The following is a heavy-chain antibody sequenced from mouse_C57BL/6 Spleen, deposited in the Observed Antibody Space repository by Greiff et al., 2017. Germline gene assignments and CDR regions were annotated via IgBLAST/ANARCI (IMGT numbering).Heavy chain of an antibody. V-gene: IGHV1-22*01. J-gene: IGHJ3*01. D-gene: IGHD2-3*01. Sequence: EVQLQQSGPELVKPGASVKMSCKASGYTFTDYNMHWVKQSHGKSLEWIGYINPNNGGTSYNQKFKGKATLTVNKSSSTAYMELRSLTSEDSAVYYCAEGIYEGYYGGVAYWGQGTLVTVSA. CDR2: INPNNGGT. CDR3: AEGIYEGYYGGVAY. CDR1: GYTFTDYN.